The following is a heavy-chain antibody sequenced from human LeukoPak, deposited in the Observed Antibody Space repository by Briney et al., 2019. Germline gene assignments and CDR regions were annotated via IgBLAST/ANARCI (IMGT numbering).Heavy chain of an antibody. Sequence: PSETLSLTCTVSGGSITSTYYYWGWIRQPPGKGLEWIVSIYYSGSTYYNPSLKSRVTISVDTSRTQFSLRLSSVTAADTAVYYCSREEVPHATFDPWGQGTLVTVSS. CDR3: SREEVPHATFDP. V-gene: IGHV4-39*07. CDR1: GGSITSTYYY. J-gene: IGHJ5*02. CDR2: IYYSGST.